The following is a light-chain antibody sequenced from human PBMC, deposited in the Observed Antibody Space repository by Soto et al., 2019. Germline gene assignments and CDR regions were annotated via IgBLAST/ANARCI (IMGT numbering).Light chain of an antibody. CDR2: EVT. CDR1: SSDVGSYNL. Sequence: QSVLTQPASVSGSPGQSITISCTGTSSDVGSYNLVSWYQQHPGKAPKLMIYEVTKRPSGVSNRFSGSKSGNTASLTISGLQGEDEADYYCYSYANSTTSLDIFATGTKLTVL. CDR3: YSYANSTTSLDI. V-gene: IGLV2-23*02. J-gene: IGLJ1*01.